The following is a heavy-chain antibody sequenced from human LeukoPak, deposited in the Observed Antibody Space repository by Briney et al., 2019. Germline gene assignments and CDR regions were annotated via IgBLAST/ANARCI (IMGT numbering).Heavy chain of an antibody. CDR1: GGTFSSYA. CDR2: IIPSVGTG. CDR3: ARMSLPSNWNYEVEYLNPYYFDY. V-gene: IGHV1-69*06. D-gene: IGHD1-7*01. Sequence: ASVKVSCKASGGTFSSYAISLVRQAPGQGLEWMGGIIPSVGTGSYAQEVQGRVRITGDKSTRTAYTELRSLRSEDTAVYYCARMSLPSNWNYEVEYLNPYYFDYWGQGTLVTVSS. J-gene: IGHJ4*02.